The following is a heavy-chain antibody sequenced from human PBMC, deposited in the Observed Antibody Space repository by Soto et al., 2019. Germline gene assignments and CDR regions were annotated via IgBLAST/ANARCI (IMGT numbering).Heavy chain of an antibody. CDR1: GGSISSSSYY. CDR3: ASPYSGYDPLDY. CDR2: IYYSGST. Sequence: QLPLQESGPGLVKPSETLSLTCTVSGGSISSSSYYCGWIRQPPGKGLEWIGSIYYSGSTYYNPSLKSRVCISVNRAKNQFPLTLSSVTAADTAVYYCASPYSGYDPLDYRGQGSLVTVSS. D-gene: IGHD5-12*01. V-gene: IGHV4-39*01. J-gene: IGHJ4*02.